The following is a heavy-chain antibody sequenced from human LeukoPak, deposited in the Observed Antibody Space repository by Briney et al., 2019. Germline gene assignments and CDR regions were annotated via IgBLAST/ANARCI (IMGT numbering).Heavy chain of an antibody. CDR2: ISSSSSTI. J-gene: IGHJ6*03. CDR1: GVTFSSYS. CDR3: AGPGYCSGGSCYYYYYMDV. Sequence: GGSLRLSCAASGVTFSSYSMNWVRQAPGKGLEWLSSISSSSSTIYYADSVKGRFTISRDNAKNSLYLQMNRLRAEDTAVYYCAGPGYCSGGSCYYYYYMDVWGKGTTVTVSS. D-gene: IGHD2-15*01. V-gene: IGHV3-48*01.